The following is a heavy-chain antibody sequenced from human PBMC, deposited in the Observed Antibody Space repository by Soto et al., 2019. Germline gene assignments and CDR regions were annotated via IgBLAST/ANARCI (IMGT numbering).Heavy chain of an antibody. CDR1: GYTFTSYY. CDR3: ARGGPHYDFWSGYYFGRNTTPNQNYFDY. Sequence: ASVKVSCKASGYTFTSYYMHWVRQAPGQGLEWMGIINPSGGSTSYAQKFQGRVTMTRDTSTSTVYMELSSLRSEDTAVYYCARGGPHYDFWSGYYFGRNTTPNQNYFDYWGRGTLVTVSS. V-gene: IGHV1-46*03. CDR2: INPSGGST. D-gene: IGHD3-3*01. J-gene: IGHJ4*02.